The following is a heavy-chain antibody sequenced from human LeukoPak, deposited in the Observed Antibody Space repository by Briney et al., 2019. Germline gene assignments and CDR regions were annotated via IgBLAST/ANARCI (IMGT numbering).Heavy chain of an antibody. Sequence: GGSLRLSCAASGFTFSSYSMNWVRQAPGKGLEWVSYISSSSSTIYYADSVKGRFTISRDNAKNSLYLQMNSLRAEDTAVYYCATHAQYGSGSYTDYWGQGTLVTVSS. J-gene: IGHJ4*02. CDR3: ATHAQYGSGSYTDY. V-gene: IGHV3-48*01. CDR2: ISSSSSTI. CDR1: GFTFSSYS. D-gene: IGHD3-10*01.